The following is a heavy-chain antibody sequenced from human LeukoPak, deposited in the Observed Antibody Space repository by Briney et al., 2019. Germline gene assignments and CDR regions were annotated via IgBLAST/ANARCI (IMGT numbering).Heavy chain of an antibody. Sequence: PSETLSLTCAVYGGSLSGYYWSWIRQPPEKGLEWIGYISYSGSTNYNPSLKSRVTISVDTSRNQFSLKLSSVTAADTAVYYCARGRLGGSGSYYNVLDYWGQGTLVTVSS. D-gene: IGHD3-10*01. CDR3: ARGRLGGSGSYYNVLDY. V-gene: IGHV4-59*01. J-gene: IGHJ4*02. CDR2: ISYSGST. CDR1: GGSLSGYY.